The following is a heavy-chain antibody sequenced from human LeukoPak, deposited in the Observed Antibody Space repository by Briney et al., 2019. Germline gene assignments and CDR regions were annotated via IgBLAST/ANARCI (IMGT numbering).Heavy chain of an antibody. CDR3: ARGLSRCSSGNCYEPNWLDS. J-gene: IGHJ5*01. CDR1: GYTFISYD. CDR2: MDPNRGNT. D-gene: IGHD2-2*01. Sequence: ASVKVSCKASGYTFISYDINWVRQAPGQGLEWMGWMDPNRGNTGYAQKFQGRVTVTRSTSVNTAYMELSSLTSEDTAVYYCARGLSRCSSGNCYEPNWLDSWGQGTLVTVSS. V-gene: IGHV1-8*02.